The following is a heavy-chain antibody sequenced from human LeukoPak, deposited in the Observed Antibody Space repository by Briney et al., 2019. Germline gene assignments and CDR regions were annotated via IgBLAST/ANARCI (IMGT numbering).Heavy chain of an antibody. J-gene: IGHJ3*02. V-gene: IGHV1-18*01. CDR2: ISAYNGNT. D-gene: IGHD1-14*01. CDR1: GYTFTSYG. Sequence: ASVKVSCKASGYTFTSYGISWVRQAPGQGLEWMGWISAYNGNTNYAQKLQGRVTMTTDTSTSTAYMELRSLRSDDTAVYYRARDRNNRDAFDIWGQGTMVTVSS. CDR3: ARDRNNRDAFDI.